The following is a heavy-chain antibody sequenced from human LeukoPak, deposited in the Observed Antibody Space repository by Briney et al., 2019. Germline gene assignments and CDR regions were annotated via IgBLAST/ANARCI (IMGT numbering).Heavy chain of an antibody. V-gene: IGHV4-39*07. CDR1: GGSISSSSYY. CDR2: IYYSGST. CDR3: ARDFFGGWN. D-gene: IGHD6-19*01. Sequence: SETLSLTCTVSGGSISSSSYYWGWIRRPPGKGLEWIGSIYYSGSTYYNPSLKSRVTISVDTSKNQFSLKLSSVTAADTAVYYCARDFFGGWNWGQGTLVTVSS. J-gene: IGHJ4*02.